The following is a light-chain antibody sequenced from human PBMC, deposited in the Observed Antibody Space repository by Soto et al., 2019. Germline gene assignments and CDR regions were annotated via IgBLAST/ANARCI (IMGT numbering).Light chain of an antibody. V-gene: IGKV3-11*01. CDR1: QSVSSY. CDR2: DAS. J-gene: IGKJ3*01. CDR3: QHWGT. Sequence: EIVLTQSPATLSLSPGERATLSGRASQSVSSYLAWYQQKPGQAPRLLIYDASNRATGIPARFSGSGSGTDFTLTISSLEPEDFAVYYCQHWGTFGPGTKVDIK.